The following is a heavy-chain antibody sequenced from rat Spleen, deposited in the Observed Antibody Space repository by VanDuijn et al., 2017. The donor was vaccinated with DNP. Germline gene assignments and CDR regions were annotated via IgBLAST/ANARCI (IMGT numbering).Heavy chain of an antibody. CDR1: GFTFGDYG. D-gene: IGHD1-12*02. Sequence: EVQLVESGGDLVQPGRSMKLSCAASGFTFGDYGMAWVRQAPTKGLEWVASISTGGGNTYYRDSVKGRFTISRENAKNTQYLQMESLRSEDTATYYCARQPYYDGSYYYFDYWGQGVMVTVSS. J-gene: IGHJ2*01. V-gene: IGHV5S13*01. CDR2: ISTGGGNT. CDR3: ARQPYYDGSYYYFDY.